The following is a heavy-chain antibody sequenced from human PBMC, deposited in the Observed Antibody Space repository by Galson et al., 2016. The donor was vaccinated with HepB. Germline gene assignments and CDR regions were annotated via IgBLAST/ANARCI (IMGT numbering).Heavy chain of an antibody. CDR1: GGSIRSISYY. D-gene: IGHD3-9*01. V-gene: IGHV4-39*01. J-gene: IGHJ4*02. CDR2: IYYSGRT. Sequence: SETLSLTCTVSGGSIRSISYYWGWIRQSPGKGLEWIGSIYYSGRTYYNPSLESRVTISVDTSRNQFSLKLSSVTAPDTAVYYCARRQVNYNLLTGTTSPFDYWGQGTLVTVSS. CDR3: ARRQVNYNLLTGTTSPFDY.